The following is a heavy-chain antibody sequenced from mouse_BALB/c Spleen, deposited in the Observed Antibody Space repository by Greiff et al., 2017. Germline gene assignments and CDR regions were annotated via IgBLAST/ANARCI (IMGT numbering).Heavy chain of an antibody. CDR3: TRRGPFAY. Sequence: LQESGAELVRPGASVTLSCKASGYTFTDYEMHWVKQTPVHGLEWIGAIDPETGGTAYNQKFKGKATLTADKSSSTAYMELRSLTSEDSAVYYCTRRGPFAYWGQGTLVTVSA. J-gene: IGHJ3*01. CDR2: IDPETGGT. V-gene: IGHV1-15*01. CDR1: GYTFTDYE.